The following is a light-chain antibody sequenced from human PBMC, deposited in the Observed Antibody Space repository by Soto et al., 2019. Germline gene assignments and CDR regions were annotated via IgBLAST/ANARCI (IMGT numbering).Light chain of an antibody. J-gene: IGLJ1*01. CDR3: TLYTSENTYV. CDR1: STDFVSYNR. V-gene: IGLV2-18*01. Sequence: QSALTQPPSVSRSPGQSVTISCTGTSTDFVSYNRVSWYQQPPGTAPKLIIYEASNRPSGVPDRFSGSKSGNTASLTISGLQAADEADYYCTLYTSENTYVFGTGTKLTVL. CDR2: EAS.